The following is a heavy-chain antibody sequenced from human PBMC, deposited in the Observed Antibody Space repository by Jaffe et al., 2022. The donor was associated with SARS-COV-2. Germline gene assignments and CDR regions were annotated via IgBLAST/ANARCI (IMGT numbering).Heavy chain of an antibody. CDR1: GFTFSSYA. Sequence: EVQLLESGGGLVQPGGSLRLSCAASGFTFSSYAMSWVRQAPGKGLEWVSAISGSGGSTYYADSVKGRFTISRDNSKNTLYLQMNSLRAEDTAVYYCAKATGPRDYYDSSGSGVFDYWGQGTLVTVSS. J-gene: IGHJ4*02. D-gene: IGHD3-22*01. CDR3: AKATGPRDYYDSSGSGVFDY. V-gene: IGHV3-23*01. CDR2: ISGSGGST.